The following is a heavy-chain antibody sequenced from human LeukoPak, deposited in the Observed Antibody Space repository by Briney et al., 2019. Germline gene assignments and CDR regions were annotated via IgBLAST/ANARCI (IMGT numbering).Heavy chain of an antibody. CDR1: GFTFSSYS. CDR3: ARTMIDLQAYFQH. CDR2: ITTSSTYI. J-gene: IGHJ1*01. Sequence: GGSLRLSCAASGFTFSSYSMSWVRQAPGKGLEWVSSITTSSTYISYADSVKGRFTISRDNAKNSLYLQMNSLRAEDTAVYYCARTMIDLQAYFQHWGQGTLVTVSS. D-gene: IGHD3-16*01. V-gene: IGHV3-21*01.